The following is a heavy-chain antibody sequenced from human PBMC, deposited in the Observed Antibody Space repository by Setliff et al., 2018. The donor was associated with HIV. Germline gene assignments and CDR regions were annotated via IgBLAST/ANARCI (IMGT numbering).Heavy chain of an antibody. J-gene: IGHJ4*02. D-gene: IGHD6-19*01. Sequence: GGSLRLSCAASGYTFSSYWMAWVRQCPGKGLEWVANIQQHGSEIHYVASVEGRFTISRDNAKNSLYLQMNSLRAEDTAVYYCANMQWASNAWYSFDYWGQGALVTVCS. CDR2: IQQHGSEI. CDR1: GYTFSSYW. CDR3: ANMQWASNAWYSFDY. V-gene: IGHV3-7*05.